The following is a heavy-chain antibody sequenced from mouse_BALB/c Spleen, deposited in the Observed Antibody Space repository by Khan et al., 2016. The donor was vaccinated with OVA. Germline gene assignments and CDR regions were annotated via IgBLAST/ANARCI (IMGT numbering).Heavy chain of an antibody. D-gene: IGHD2-12*01. CDR2: IYPGSGST. CDR3: TRWSYWFAY. V-gene: IGHV1S22*01. J-gene: IGHJ3*01. Sequence: LKQSGSELVRPGASVKLSCKASGYTFTSYWMHWVKQRPGQGLEWIGDIYPGSGSTNYDEKFKSKATLTVDTSSSTAYMQLSRLTSEDSAVDYGTRWSYWFAYWGQGTLVTVSA. CDR1: GYTFTSYW.